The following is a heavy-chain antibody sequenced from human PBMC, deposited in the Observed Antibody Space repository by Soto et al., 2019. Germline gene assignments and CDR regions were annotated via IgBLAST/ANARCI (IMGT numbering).Heavy chain of an antibody. CDR1: GGTFSSYA. Sequence: QVQLVQSGAEVKKPGSSVKVSCKASGGTFSSYAISWVRQAPGQGLEWMGGIIPIFGTANYAQKFQGRVTITVDESTSTAYMELSSLRSEDTAVYYCARVIKQLVPAAAEYFQHWGQGTLVTVSS. D-gene: IGHD6-6*01. V-gene: IGHV1-69*01. J-gene: IGHJ1*01. CDR2: IIPIFGTA. CDR3: ARVIKQLVPAAAEYFQH.